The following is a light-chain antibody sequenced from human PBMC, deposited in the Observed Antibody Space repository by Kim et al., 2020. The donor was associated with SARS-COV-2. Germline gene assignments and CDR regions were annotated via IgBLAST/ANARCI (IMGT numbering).Light chain of an antibody. CDR1: KLGDKY. J-gene: IGLJ2*01. CDR2: QDS. CDR3: QAWDSSTAVV. Sequence: VSPGQTASITCSGDKLGDKYSCWYQQKPGKSPVLVIYQDSKRPSGIPERFSRSNSVNTATLTISGTQAMYEADYYCQAWDSSTAVVFGGGTQLTVL. V-gene: IGLV3-1*01.